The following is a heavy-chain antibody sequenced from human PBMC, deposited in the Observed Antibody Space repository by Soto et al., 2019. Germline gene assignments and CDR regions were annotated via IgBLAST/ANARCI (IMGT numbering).Heavy chain of an antibody. Sequence: QVQLVESGGGVVQPGRSLRLSCAASGFTFSSYDMHWVRQAPGKGLEWVAVISYDGSNKYYADSVKGRFTISRDNSKNTLYLQMNSLRAEDTAVYYCAKDSGHYDILTVDYWGQGTLVTVSS. V-gene: IGHV3-30*18. CDR2: ISYDGSNK. D-gene: IGHD3-9*01. CDR1: GFTFSSYD. CDR3: AKDSGHYDILTVDY. J-gene: IGHJ4*02.